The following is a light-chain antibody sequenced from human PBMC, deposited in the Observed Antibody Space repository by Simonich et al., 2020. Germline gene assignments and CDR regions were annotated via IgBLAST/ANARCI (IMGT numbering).Light chain of an antibody. V-gene: IGKV1-12*01. J-gene: IGKJ4*01. CDR2: AAS. CDR3: QQANSFPLT. CDR1: QVFSSW. Sequence: DIQMTQSPSSVSASVGDRVTITCRASQVFSSWLDWYQQKPGKAPKLLIYAASRLQSGVPSRFSGSGSGTDFTLTISSLQPEDFAAYYCQQANSFPLTFGGGTKVEIK.